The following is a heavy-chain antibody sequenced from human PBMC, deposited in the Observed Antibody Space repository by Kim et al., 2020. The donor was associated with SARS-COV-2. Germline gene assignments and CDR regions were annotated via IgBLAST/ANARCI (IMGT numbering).Heavy chain of an antibody. CDR3: ARGVQYYYDSSGYLDAFDI. D-gene: IGHD3-22*01. CDR2: ISSSSSTI. CDR1: GFTFSSYS. Sequence: GGSLRLSCAASGFTFSSYSMNWVRQAPGKGLEWVSYISSSSSTIYYADSVKGRFTISRDNAKNSLYLQMNSLRDEDTAVYYCARGVQYYYDSSGYLDAFDIWGQGTMVTVSS. V-gene: IGHV3-48*02. J-gene: IGHJ3*02.